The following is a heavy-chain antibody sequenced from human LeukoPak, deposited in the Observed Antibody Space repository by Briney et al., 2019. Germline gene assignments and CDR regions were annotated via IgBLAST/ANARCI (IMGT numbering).Heavy chain of an antibody. CDR1: GYTFTGYY. J-gene: IGHJ4*02. V-gene: IGHV1-69*13. Sequence: SVKVSCKASGYTFTGYYMHWVRQAPGQGLEWMGGIIPIFGTANYAQKFQGRVTITADESTSTAYMELSSLRSEDTAVYYCARSMATIPHFDYWGQGTLVTVSS. CDR3: ARSMATIPHFDY. CDR2: IIPIFGTA. D-gene: IGHD5-24*01.